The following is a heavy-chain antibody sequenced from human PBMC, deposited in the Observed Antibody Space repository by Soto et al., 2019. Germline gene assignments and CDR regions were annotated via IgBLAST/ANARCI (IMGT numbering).Heavy chain of an antibody. Sequence: SETLSLTCTVSGGSISSYYWSWIRQPPGKGLEWIGYIYYSGSTNYNPSLKSRVTISVDTSKNQFSLKLSSVTAADTAVYYCARVRREYYYDSSGYYPFDYWGQGTLVTVSS. CDR1: GGSISSYY. CDR2: IYYSGST. CDR3: ARVRREYYYDSSGYYPFDY. J-gene: IGHJ4*02. D-gene: IGHD3-22*01. V-gene: IGHV4-59*01.